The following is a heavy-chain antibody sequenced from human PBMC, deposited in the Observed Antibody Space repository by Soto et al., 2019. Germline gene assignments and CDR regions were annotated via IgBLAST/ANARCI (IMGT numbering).Heavy chain of an antibody. CDR1: GGSISSGGYY. Sequence: QVQLQESGPGLVKPSQTLSLTCTVSGGSISSGGYYWSWIRQHPGKGLEWIGYIYYSGSTYYNPSLKSRVTISVDTSKNQFSLKLSSVTAADTAVYYCERDLVGGQQLGWFAPWGQGTLVTVSS. J-gene: IGHJ5*02. D-gene: IGHD6-13*01. V-gene: IGHV4-31*03. CDR3: ERDLVGGQQLGWFAP. CDR2: IYYSGST.